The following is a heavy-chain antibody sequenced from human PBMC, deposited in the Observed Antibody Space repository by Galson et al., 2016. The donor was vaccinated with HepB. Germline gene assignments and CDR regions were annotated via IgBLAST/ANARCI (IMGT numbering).Heavy chain of an antibody. CDR1: GFTFDDHG. CDR2: INWNGGST. V-gene: IGHV3-20*01. D-gene: IGHD6-13*01. CDR3: ARGPFLYSSSWYYFDY. J-gene: IGHJ4*02. Sequence: SLRLSCAASGFTFDDHGLSWVRQVPGKGLEWVPGINWNGGSTGYEDSVTGRFTISRDNAKNSLYLQMNSLRAEDTALYHCARGPFLYSSSWYYFDYWGQGTLVTVSS.